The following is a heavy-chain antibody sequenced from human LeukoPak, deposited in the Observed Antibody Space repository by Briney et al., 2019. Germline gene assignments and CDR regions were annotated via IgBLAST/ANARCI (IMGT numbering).Heavy chain of an antibody. Sequence: PGGSLRLSCAASGFTFSSYAMRWVRQAPGKGLVWVAVISYDGSNKYYADSVKGRFTISRDNSKNTLYLQMNSLRAEDTAVYYCAKGRDNLGWEQRQTAEEIDYWGQGTLVTVSS. D-gene: IGHD1-26*01. CDR3: AKGRDNLGWEQRQTAEEIDY. CDR2: ISYDGSNK. CDR1: GFTFSSYA. V-gene: IGHV3-30-3*01. J-gene: IGHJ4*02.